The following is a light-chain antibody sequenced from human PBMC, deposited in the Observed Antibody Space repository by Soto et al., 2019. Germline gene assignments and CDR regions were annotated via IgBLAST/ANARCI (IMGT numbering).Light chain of an antibody. Sequence: QSVLTKPASVSGSPGQSITVSCTGTSSDIGAYNYVSWYQQHPGKAPKLLIFEVTNRPSGISNRFSGSKSGSTASLTISGLQTEDEADYYCSSYRRGSTLVFGTGTKVTVL. CDR2: EVT. CDR1: SSDIGAYNY. J-gene: IGLJ1*01. CDR3: SSYRRGSTLV. V-gene: IGLV2-14*01.